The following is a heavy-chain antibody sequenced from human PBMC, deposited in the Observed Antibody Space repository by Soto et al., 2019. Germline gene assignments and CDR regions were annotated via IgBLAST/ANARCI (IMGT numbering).Heavy chain of an antibody. D-gene: IGHD2-2*01. Sequence: ASVKVSCKASGGTFSSYTISWVRQAPGQGLEWMGRIIPILGIANYAQKFQGRVTITADKSTSTAYMELSSLRSEDTTVYYCARDGCSSTSCPFDYWGQGTLVTVSS. CDR2: IIPILGIA. V-gene: IGHV1-69*04. CDR1: GGTFSSYT. CDR3: ARDGCSSTSCPFDY. J-gene: IGHJ4*02.